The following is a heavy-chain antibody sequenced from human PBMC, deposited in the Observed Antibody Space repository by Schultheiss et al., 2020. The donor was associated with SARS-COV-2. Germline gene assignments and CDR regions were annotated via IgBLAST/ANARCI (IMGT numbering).Heavy chain of an antibody. J-gene: IGHJ6*02. D-gene: IGHD4-17*01. Sequence: GSLRLSCAASGFTFSSYAMSWVRLAPGKGLEWVSAISGSGGSTYYADSVKGRFTISRDNAKNSLYLQMNSLRAEDTAVYYCARDDYGVHFYYYYGMDVWGQGTTVTVSS. V-gene: IGHV3-23*01. CDR2: ISGSGGST. CDR1: GFTFSSYA. CDR3: ARDDYGVHFYYYYGMDV.